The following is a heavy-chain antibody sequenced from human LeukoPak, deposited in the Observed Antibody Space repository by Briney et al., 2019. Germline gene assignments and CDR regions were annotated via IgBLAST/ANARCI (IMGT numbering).Heavy chain of an antibody. J-gene: IGHJ4*02. D-gene: IGHD3-22*01. CDR2: ISTYKGNT. CDR1: GYTFTNYG. Sequence: ASVKVSCKTSGYTFTNYGINWVRQAPGQGLEWMGWISTYKGNTNYAQKLQGRVTMTTDTSTSTAYMELKSLRSDDTAVYYCARTQATMIVVDTWGSDYWGQGTLVTVSS. V-gene: IGHV1-18*01. CDR3: ARTQATMIVVDTWGSDY.